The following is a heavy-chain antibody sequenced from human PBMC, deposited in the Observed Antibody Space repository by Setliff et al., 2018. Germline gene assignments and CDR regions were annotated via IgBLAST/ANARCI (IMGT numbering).Heavy chain of an antibody. CDR2: IKQDGSER. D-gene: IGHD3-3*01. V-gene: IGHV3-7*01. J-gene: IGHJ4*02. CDR1: GFTFSTYW. Sequence: GGSLRLSCAASGFTFSTYWMSWVRQAPGKGLEWVANIKQDGSERYYVDSVKGRFTISRDNAKNSLYLQMNSLRVEDTAVYYCARDAHYSFWSGNRYYFDYWGRGTLVTVSS. CDR3: ARDAHYSFWSGNRYYFDY.